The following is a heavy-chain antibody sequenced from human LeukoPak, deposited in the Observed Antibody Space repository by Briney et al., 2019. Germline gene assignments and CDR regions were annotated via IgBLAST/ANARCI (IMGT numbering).Heavy chain of an antibody. Sequence: GEPLMISCKGSGYSITSYWIGWVRHMPGKGLEGMDIIYPGDSDTRYSPSFQGQVTISADKSISTAYLQWSSLKASDTAMYYCARQYGSGSLFDYWGQGTLVTVSS. D-gene: IGHD3-10*01. J-gene: IGHJ4*02. CDR2: IYPGDSDT. V-gene: IGHV5-51*01. CDR1: GYSITSYW. CDR3: ARQYGSGSLFDY.